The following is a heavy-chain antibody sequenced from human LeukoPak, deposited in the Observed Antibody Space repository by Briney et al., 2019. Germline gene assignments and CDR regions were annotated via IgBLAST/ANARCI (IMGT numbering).Heavy chain of an antibody. CDR3: AKGGSGYYAPFDY. D-gene: IGHD3-22*01. CDR1: GFTFDDYA. CDR2: ISWNSGSI. V-gene: IGHV3-9*03. J-gene: IGHJ4*02. Sequence: GRSLRLSCAASGFTFDDYAMHWVRQAPGKGLEWLSGISWNSGSIGYADSVKGRFTISRDNAKNSLYLQMNSLRAEDMALYYCAKGGSGYYAPFDYWGQGTLVTVSS.